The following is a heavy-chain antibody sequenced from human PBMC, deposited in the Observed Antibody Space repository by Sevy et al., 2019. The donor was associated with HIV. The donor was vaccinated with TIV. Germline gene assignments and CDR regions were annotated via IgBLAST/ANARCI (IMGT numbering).Heavy chain of an antibody. CDR3: AREGGVGTTGVYDAFDI. CDR1: GDTFSTYG. Sequence: ASVKVSCKASGDTFSTYGLSWVRQAPGQGLEWMGGIIPIFGTPNYAQKFQGRVTITADESASTYYMELSSLRSEDTALYYCAREGGVGTTGVYDAFDIWGHGTLVTVSS. J-gene: IGHJ3*02. CDR2: IIPIFGTP. V-gene: IGHV1-69*13. D-gene: IGHD1-1*01.